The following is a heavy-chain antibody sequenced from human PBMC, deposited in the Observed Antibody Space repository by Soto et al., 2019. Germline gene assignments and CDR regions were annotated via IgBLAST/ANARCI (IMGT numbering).Heavy chain of an antibody. CDR3: AREVIPLTTDWYFDF. J-gene: IGHJ2*01. Sequence: ASETLSLTCTVSGGSISGGVGGLYYWGWIRQPPGKGLEWIGYIYDSGSTYYNPSLKSRVTISVDTSKNQFSLRLSSVTAADTAVYYCAREVIPLTTDWYFDFWGRGTLVTVSS. CDR1: GGSISGGVGGLYY. V-gene: IGHV4-30-4*01. D-gene: IGHD4-17*01. CDR2: IYDSGST.